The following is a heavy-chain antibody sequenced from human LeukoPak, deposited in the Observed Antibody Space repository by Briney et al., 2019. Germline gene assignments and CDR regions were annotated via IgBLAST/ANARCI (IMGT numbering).Heavy chain of an antibody. Sequence: GGSLRLSCAASGFNFSSFGLHWVRQAPGKGLEWVAIIYSDGSNEYYADSVKGRFTISRDNSKNTLSLQMNSLRAEDTAEYHCAREQQWLGPLDYWGQGTLVTVSS. D-gene: IGHD6-19*01. CDR1: GFNFSSFG. CDR3: AREQQWLGPLDY. J-gene: IGHJ4*02. CDR2: IYSDGSNE. V-gene: IGHV3-33*01.